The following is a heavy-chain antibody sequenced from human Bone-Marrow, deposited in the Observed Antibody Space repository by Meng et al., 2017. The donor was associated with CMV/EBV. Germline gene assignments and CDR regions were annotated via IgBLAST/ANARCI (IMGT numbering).Heavy chain of an antibody. J-gene: IGHJ4*02. CDR2: INPSGGST. CDR3: ARRGGEFLDY. Sequence: SCKASGYPFTRYYMHWVRQAPGQGLEWMGIINPSGGSTIYAQKFQGRVTMTRDTSTSTVYMELNSLTSDDTALYYCARRGGEFLDYWGQGTLVTVSS. V-gene: IGHV1-46*01. CDR1: GYPFTRYY. D-gene: IGHD2-21*01.